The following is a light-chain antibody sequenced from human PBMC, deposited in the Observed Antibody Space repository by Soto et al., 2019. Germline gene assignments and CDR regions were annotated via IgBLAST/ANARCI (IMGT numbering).Light chain of an antibody. J-gene: IGKJ5*01. V-gene: IGKV3-20*01. Sequence: EIVLPQSPGTLSLSPGERATLSCRASQSVSSSYLAWYQQKPGQAPRLLIYGASSRSTGIPDRFSGSGSGTDFTLTISRLEPEDFAVYYCQQYGSSPPITFGQGTLLEIK. CDR3: QQYGSSPPIT. CDR2: GAS. CDR1: QSVSSSY.